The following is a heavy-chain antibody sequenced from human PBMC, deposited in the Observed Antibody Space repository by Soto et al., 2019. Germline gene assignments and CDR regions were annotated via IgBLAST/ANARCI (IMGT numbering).Heavy chain of an antibody. V-gene: IGHV1-18*01. J-gene: IGHJ6*02. D-gene: IGHD3-3*01. Sequence: QVQLVQSGAEVKKPGASVKVSCKASGYTFTSYGISWVRQAPGQGLEWMGWISAYNGNTNYAQKLQGRVTMTTDTSTSTAYMELRSLRSDDTVVYYCAREGGYDFWSGYYAITDYYYYGMDVWGQGTTVTVSS. CDR1: GYTFTSYG. CDR2: ISAYNGNT. CDR3: AREGGYDFWSGYYAITDYYYYGMDV.